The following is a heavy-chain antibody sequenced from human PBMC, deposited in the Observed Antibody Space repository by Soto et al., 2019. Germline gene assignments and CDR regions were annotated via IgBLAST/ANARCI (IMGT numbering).Heavy chain of an antibody. V-gene: IGHV4-30-2*01. Sequence: LSLTCAVSGGSINTFEFSWSWIRQPPGRGLEWIGSIYQSGRTYYIPSLKSRVTMSLEKSKNQFSLKINSVVAADTAIYYCAREMTIFGVAPGGGVDVWGQGTTVTV. D-gene: IGHD3-3*01. CDR2: IYQSGRT. J-gene: IGHJ6*02. CDR1: GGSINTFEFS. CDR3: AREMTIFGVAPGGGVDV.